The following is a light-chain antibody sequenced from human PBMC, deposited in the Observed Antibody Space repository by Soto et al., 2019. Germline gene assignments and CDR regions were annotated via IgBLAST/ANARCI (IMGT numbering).Light chain of an antibody. CDR3: SSYASSSTLVV. CDR1: SSDVGVYNY. CDR2: EVS. J-gene: IGLJ2*01. Sequence: QSVLTQPASVSGSPGQSITISCTGTSSDVGVYNYVSWYQQHPGKAPKLMISEVSNRPSGVSNRFSGSKSGNTASLTISGLQAEDEADYYCSSYASSSTLVVFGGGTKVTVL. V-gene: IGLV2-14*01.